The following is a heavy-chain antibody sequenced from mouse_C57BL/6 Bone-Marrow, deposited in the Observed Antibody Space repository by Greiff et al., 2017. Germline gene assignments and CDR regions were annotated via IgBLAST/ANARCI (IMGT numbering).Heavy chain of an antibody. D-gene: IGHD2-3*01. V-gene: IGHV3-6*01. J-gene: IGHJ3*01. CDR1: GYSITSGYY. CDR3: ARFGYYPPWFAY. Sequence: EVQRVESGPGLVKPSQSLSLTCSVTGYSITSGYYWNWIRQFPGNKLEWMGYISYDGSNNYNPSLKNRISITRDTSKNQFFLKLNSVTTEDTATYYCARFGYYPPWFAYWGQGTLVTVSA. CDR2: ISYDGSN.